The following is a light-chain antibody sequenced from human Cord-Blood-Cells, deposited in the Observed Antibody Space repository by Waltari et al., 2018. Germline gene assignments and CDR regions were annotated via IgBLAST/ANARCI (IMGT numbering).Light chain of an antibody. CDR1: QSISSW. Sequence: DIQMTQSPSTLSASVGDRVTITCRASQSISSWLAWYQQKPGKAPKLLIYDASSLERGVPSRFSGSGSGTEFTLTISSLQPDDFATYYCQQYNSYLTFGQGTKVEIK. J-gene: IGKJ1*01. V-gene: IGKV1-5*01. CDR2: DAS. CDR3: QQYNSYLT.